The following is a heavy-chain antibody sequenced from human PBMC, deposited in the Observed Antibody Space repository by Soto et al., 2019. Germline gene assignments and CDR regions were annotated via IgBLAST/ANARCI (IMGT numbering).Heavy chain of an antibody. CDR2: ISGSGGST. Sequence: HPGGSLRLSCAASGFTFSSYAMSWVRQAPGKGLEWVSAISGSGGSTYYADSVKGRFTISRDNSKNTLYLQMNSLRAEDTAVYYCAKRIAAAGIQDYWGQGTLVTVSS. V-gene: IGHV3-23*01. J-gene: IGHJ4*02. D-gene: IGHD6-13*01. CDR3: AKRIAAAGIQDY. CDR1: GFTFSSYA.